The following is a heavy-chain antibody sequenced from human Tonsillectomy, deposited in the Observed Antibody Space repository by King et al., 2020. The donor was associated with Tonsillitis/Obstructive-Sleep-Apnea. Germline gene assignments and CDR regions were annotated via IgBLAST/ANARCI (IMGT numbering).Heavy chain of an antibody. CDR2: IYHSGST. V-gene: IGHV4-34*01. D-gene: IGHD6-13*01. CDR3: AREHSSSLDY. CDR1: GGSFSNYY. J-gene: IGHJ4*02. Sequence: VQLQQWGAGLLKPSETLSLPCAVYGGSFSNYYWSWIRQPPGKGLEWIGEIYHSGSTNYHPSLKSRVTISVDTSKNQFSLKLTSVTAADTAVYYCAREHSSSLDYWGQGTLVTVSS.